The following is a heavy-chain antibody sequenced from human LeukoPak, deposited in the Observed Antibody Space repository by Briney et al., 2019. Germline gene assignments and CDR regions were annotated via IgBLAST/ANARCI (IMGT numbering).Heavy chain of an antibody. CDR2: IYYSGST. J-gene: IGHJ4*02. D-gene: IGHD3-22*01. CDR3: ARQSTYYYDSSGYYPFDY. V-gene: IGHV4-39*01. Sequence: SQTLSLTCTVSGGSISSGGYYWSWIRQPPGKGLKWIGSIYYSGSTYYNPSLKSRVTISVDTSKNQFSLKLSSVTAADTAVYYCARQSTYYYDSSGYYPFDYWGQGTLVTVSS. CDR1: GGSISSGGYY.